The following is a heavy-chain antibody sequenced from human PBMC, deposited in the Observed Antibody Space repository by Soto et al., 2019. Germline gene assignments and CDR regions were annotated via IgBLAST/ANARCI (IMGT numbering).Heavy chain of an antibody. D-gene: IGHD6-13*01. CDR2: INPSGGST. J-gene: IGHJ5*02. Sequence: GASVKVSCKASGYTFTSYYMHWVRQAPGQGLEWMGIINPSGGSTSYAQKFQGRVTMTRDTSTSTVYMELSSLRSEDTAVYYCARVPAPGTQQLSPRDWFDPWGQGTLVTVSS. V-gene: IGHV1-46*01. CDR1: GYTFTSYY. CDR3: ARVPAPGTQQLSPRDWFDP.